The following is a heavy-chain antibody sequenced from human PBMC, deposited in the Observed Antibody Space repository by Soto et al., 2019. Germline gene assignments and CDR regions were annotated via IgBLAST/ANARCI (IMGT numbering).Heavy chain of an antibody. J-gene: IGHJ3*02. CDR3: ARVWGYAFDI. V-gene: IGHV4-59*08. D-gene: IGHD7-27*01. CDR2: IYYSGST. Sequence: QVQLQESGPGLVKPSETLSLTCTVSGGSISSYYWSWIRQPPGKGLEWIGYIYYSGSTNYNPSLKSRVTISVDTSKNQFSLKLSSVTASYTAVYYCARVWGYAFDIWGQGTMVTVSS. CDR1: GGSISSYY.